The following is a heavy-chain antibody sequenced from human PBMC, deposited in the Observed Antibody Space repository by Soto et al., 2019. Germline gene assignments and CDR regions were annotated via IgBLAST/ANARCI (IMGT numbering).Heavy chain of an antibody. Sequence: PSETLSLTCAVSGYVITNGYHWGWIRQPPGKELEWIGTISHSGDTYYNPSLKSRVTISIDTAKNHLSLILSSVTAADTATYYCTRIYCTTTSCFINGMDVCGQGTTVTVS. CDR3: TRIYCTTTSCFINGMDV. CDR1: GYVITNGYH. D-gene: IGHD2-2*01. CDR2: ISHSGDT. J-gene: IGHJ6*02. V-gene: IGHV4-38-2*01.